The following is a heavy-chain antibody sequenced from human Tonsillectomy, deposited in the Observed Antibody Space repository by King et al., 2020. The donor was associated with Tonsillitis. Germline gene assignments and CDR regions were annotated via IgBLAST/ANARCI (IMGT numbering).Heavy chain of an antibody. CDR2: INPSGGDT. Sequence: VQLVESGAEVKRPGASVKVSCKASGYTFTTFYMHWVRQASGQGLEWMGIINPSGGDTTYAQKFQGRVIMTRDTSTSTVYMELSSLRSEDTAVYYCARSKYYYGSGSYLYWGQGTLVTVSS. V-gene: IGHV1-46*01. D-gene: IGHD3-10*01. J-gene: IGHJ4*02. CDR1: GYTFTTFY. CDR3: ARSKYYYGSGSYLY.